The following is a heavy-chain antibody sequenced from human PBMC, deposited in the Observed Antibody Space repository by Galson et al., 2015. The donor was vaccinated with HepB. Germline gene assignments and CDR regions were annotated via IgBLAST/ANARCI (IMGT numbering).Heavy chain of an antibody. V-gene: IGHV3-15*01. D-gene: IGHD4-17*01. Sequence: SLRLSGAASGFIFSNTWMSWVGQAPGKGLGWVGVIKSKPNGGTTDYAAPVMGRFAISRDDSKNRLYPQMTSLKTEDTGVYYCTTDFSTTVTPSYYFGLDVWGQGTTVTVSS. CDR2: IKSKPNGGTT. CDR3: TTDFSTTVTPSYYFGLDV. J-gene: IGHJ6*02. CDR1: GFIFSNTW.